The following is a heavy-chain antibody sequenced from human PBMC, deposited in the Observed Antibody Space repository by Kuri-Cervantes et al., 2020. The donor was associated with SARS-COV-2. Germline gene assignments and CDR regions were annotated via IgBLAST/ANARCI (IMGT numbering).Heavy chain of an antibody. V-gene: IGHV3-30-3*01. CDR3: ARDAGEHLVQFFMDV. Sequence: GESLKISCAASGLIFNRFAIQWVRQAPGKGLEWVAVVSYDGSSKYYADSAKGRFTISRDNSKNTVYLQMNSLRAEDTAVYYCARDAGEHLVQFFMDVWGQGTAVTVSS. CDR2: VSYDGSSK. J-gene: IGHJ6*02. CDR1: GLIFNRFA. D-gene: IGHD6-6*01.